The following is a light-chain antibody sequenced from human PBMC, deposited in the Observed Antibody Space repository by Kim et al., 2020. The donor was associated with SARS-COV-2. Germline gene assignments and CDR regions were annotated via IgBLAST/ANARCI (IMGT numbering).Light chain of an antibody. V-gene: IGKV3-20*01. J-gene: IGKJ2*01. CDR3: QQFDTSPMYT. CDR1: QSVSSFY. CDR2: GAS. Sequence: EIVLTQSPGTLSLSPGERATLSCRASQSVSSFYFAWYQQKPGQAPRLLIYGASNRPTGIPDRFSGSGSGTDFTLTISRLEPEDSAVYYCQQFDTSPMYTFGQGTKLEI.